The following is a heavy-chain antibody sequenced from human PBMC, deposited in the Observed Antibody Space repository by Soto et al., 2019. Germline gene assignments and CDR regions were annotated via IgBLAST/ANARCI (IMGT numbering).Heavy chain of an antibody. CDR2: ISYDGSNT. V-gene: IGHV3-30*18. D-gene: IGHD6-13*01. Sequence: QVHLVESGGGGVQPGRSLRLSCAASEFTFSDYGMHWVRQAPGKGLEWVAVISYDGSNTYYSDSVKGRFTISRDNSKNTLYLQMSSLRAEDTAVYSCAKDNSSNWSWYFDLWGRGTLVTVSS. CDR1: EFTFSDYG. CDR3: AKDNSSNWSWYFDL. J-gene: IGHJ2*01.